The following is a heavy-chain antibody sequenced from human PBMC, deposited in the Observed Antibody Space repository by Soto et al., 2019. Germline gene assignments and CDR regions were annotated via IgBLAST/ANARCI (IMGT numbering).Heavy chain of an antibody. CDR2: ISYDGSNK. J-gene: IGHJ3*02. D-gene: IGHD2-15*01. CDR3: ARDRPAAVVRGQDAFDI. V-gene: IGHV3-30-3*01. CDR1: GFSFSNYA. Sequence: GGSLRLSCAASGFSFSNYAMHWVRQAPGKGLEWVAVISYDGSNKYYADSVKGRFTISRDNSKNTLYLQMNSLRAEDTAVYYCARDRPAAVVRGQDAFDIWGQGTMVTVSS.